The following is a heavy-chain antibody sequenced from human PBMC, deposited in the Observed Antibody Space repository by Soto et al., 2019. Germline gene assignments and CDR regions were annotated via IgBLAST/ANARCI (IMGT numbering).Heavy chain of an antibody. D-gene: IGHD1-26*01. CDR3: ARGPSGDKVDY. J-gene: IGHJ4*02. V-gene: IGHV4-30-4*01. CDR1: GGSINNNGYF. Sequence: QVQLQESGPGVVEPSQTLSLTCTVSGGSINNNGYFWSWIRQPPGSGLEWIGHIYNSGSTYSNPSLMSRVTISVDTSKNQFSLKLSSVTAADTAVYYCARGPSGDKVDYWGQGTLVTVSS. CDR2: IYNSGST.